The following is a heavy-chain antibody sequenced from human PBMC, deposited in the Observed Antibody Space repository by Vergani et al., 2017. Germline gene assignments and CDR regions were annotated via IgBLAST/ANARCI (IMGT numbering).Heavy chain of an antibody. D-gene: IGHD1-26*01. CDR1: GGTFSSYA. CDR2: IIPIFGTA. Sequence: QVQLVQSGAEVKKPGSSVKVSCKASGGTFSSYAISWVRQAPGQGLEWMGGIIPIFGTANYAQKFQGRVTITADESTSTAYMELSSLRSEDTAVYYCARSGVGVSYFGPSEDVSYYFDYWGQGTLVTVSS. J-gene: IGHJ4*02. CDR3: ARSGVGVSYFGPSEDVSYYFDY. V-gene: IGHV1-69*01.